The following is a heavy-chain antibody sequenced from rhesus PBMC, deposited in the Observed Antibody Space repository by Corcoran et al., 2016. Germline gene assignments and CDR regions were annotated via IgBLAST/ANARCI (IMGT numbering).Heavy chain of an antibody. J-gene: IGHJ4*01. D-gene: IGHD6-25*01. CDR1: GFSFSDYY. CDR2: ISYTGGST. CDR3: ARDSWGYSGSWNFGY. V-gene: IGHV3S18*01. Sequence: EVQLVESGGGLAKPGGSLRLSCAASGFSFSDYYMYWVRQAPGKGLEWVSGISYTGGSTNYADSGKGRCTISRENAKNTLYLQMDSLRAEDTAVYYCARDSWGYSGSWNFGYWGQGVLVTVSS.